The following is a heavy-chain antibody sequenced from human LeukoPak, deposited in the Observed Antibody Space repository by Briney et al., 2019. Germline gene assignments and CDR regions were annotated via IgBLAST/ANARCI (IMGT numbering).Heavy chain of an antibody. V-gene: IGHV3-7*03. CDR2: IKRDGSDK. CDR3: ANGRSINY. Sequence: GGSLRLSCVASGFTFNTYWMNWVRLLPGKGLEWVANIKRDGSDKYYVDSVKGRFTISRDNAKNSVYLQMNSLTAEDTAVYYCANGRSINYWGQGTLVTVSS. CDR1: GFTFNTYW. D-gene: IGHD4-23*01. J-gene: IGHJ4*02.